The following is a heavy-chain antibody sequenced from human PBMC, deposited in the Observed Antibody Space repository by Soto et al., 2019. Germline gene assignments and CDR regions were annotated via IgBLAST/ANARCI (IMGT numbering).Heavy chain of an antibody. CDR1: GGTFSSYA. CDR2: IIPIFGTA. Sequence: QVQLVQSGAEVKKPGSSVKVSCKASGGTFSSYAISWVRQAPGQGLEWMGGIIPIFGTANYAQKFQGRVTITSDESTSTAYMEVSSLRSEDTAVYYCARGRPDYYDSSGYYRNYYYYGMDVWGQWTTVTVSS. CDR3: ARGRPDYYDSSGYYRNYYYYGMDV. D-gene: IGHD3-22*01. J-gene: IGHJ6*02. V-gene: IGHV1-69*05.